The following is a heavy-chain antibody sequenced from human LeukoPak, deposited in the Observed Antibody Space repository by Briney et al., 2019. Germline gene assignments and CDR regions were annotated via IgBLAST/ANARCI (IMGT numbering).Heavy chain of an antibody. D-gene: IGHD5-12*01. CDR3: ARRDHSSGYDFLVDY. V-gene: IGHV3-21*01. J-gene: IGHJ4*02. CDR1: GFTFSSYS. CDR2: ISSSSSYI. Sequence: GGSLRLSCAASGFTFSSYSMNWVRQAPGKGLEWVSSISSSSSYIYYADSVKGRFTISRDNAKNSLYLQMNSLRAEDTAVYYCARRDHSSGYDFLVDYWGQGTLVTVYS.